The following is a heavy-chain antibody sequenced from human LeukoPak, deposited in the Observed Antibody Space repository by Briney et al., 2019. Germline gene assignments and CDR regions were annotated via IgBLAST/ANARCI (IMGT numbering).Heavy chain of an antibody. CDR3: ARDGQQYSYGYPHY. D-gene: IGHD5-18*01. CDR1: GFTFSSYA. J-gene: IGHJ4*02. Sequence: PGGSLRLSCAASGFTFSSYAMHWVRQAPGKGLEWVAVISYDGSNKYYADSVKGRFTISRDNSKNTLYLQMNSLRAEDTAVYYCARDGQQYSYGYPHYWGQGTLVTVSS. CDR2: ISYDGSNK. V-gene: IGHV3-30*04.